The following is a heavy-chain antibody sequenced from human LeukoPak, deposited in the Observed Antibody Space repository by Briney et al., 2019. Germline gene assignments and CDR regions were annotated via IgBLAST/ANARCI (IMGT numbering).Heavy chain of an antibody. D-gene: IGHD3-3*01. Sequence: SETLSLTCAVYGGSFSGYYWSWIRQPPGKGLEWIGEINHSGSTNYNPSLKNRVTISVDTSKNQFSLKLSSVTAADTAVYYCARALRFLEWLWNGYDAFDIWGQGTMVTVSS. CDR2: INHSGST. CDR3: ARALRFLEWLWNGYDAFDI. CDR1: GGSFSGYY. V-gene: IGHV4-34*01. J-gene: IGHJ3*02.